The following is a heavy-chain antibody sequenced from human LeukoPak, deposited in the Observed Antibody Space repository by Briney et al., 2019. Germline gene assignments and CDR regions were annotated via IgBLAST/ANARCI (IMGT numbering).Heavy chain of an antibody. CDR2: ISSTSSYI. D-gene: IGHD3-10*01. CDR1: GFTFSNYN. CDR3: ARALWSGPVYYGMDV. V-gene: IGHV3-21*01. Sequence: SGGSLRLSCAASGFTFSNYNFYWVRQAPGEGLEWVSSISSTSSYIYYADSMKGRFTISRGNAKNSLYLQMNSLRAEDTAVYYCARALWSGPVYYGMDVWGQGTTVTVSS. J-gene: IGHJ6*02.